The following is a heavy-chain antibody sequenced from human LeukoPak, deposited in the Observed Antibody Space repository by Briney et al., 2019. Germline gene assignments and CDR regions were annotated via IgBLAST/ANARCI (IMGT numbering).Heavy chain of an antibody. V-gene: IGHV4-59*01. CDR1: GGSIRSYY. CDR2: IYYSGST. CDR3: ARDLYSGYDWVGFNI. Sequence: SETLPLTCTVSGGSIRSYYWSWIRQPPGKGLEWIGYIYYSGSTNYNPSLESRVTISVDTSKNHFSLKLSSVTAADTAVYYCARDLYSGYDWVGFNIWGQGTVVTVSS. D-gene: IGHD5-12*01. J-gene: IGHJ3*02.